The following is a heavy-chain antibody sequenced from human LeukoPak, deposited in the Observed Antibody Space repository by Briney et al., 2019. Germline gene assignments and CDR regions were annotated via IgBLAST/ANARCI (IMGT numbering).Heavy chain of an antibody. CDR2: ISGSGGST. J-gene: IGHJ4*02. CDR1: GFTFSGYA. D-gene: IGHD2-15*01. CDR3: AKDGRIVVVVAASFDY. V-gene: IGHV3-23*01. Sequence: GGSLRLSCAASGFTFSGYAMSWVRQAPGKGLEWVSAISGSGGSTYYADSVKGRFTISRDNSKNTLYLQMNSLRAEDTAVYYCAKDGRIVVVVAASFDYWGQGTLVTVSS.